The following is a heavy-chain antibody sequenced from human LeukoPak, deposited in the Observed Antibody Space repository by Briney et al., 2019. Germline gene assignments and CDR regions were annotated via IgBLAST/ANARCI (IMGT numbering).Heavy chain of an antibody. J-gene: IGHJ6*03. V-gene: IGHV4-4*07. Sequence: PSETLSLTCTVSGGSISSYYWSWIRQPAGKGLEWIGRIYTSGSTNYNPSLKSRVTMSVDTSKNQFSLKLSSVTAADTAVYYCARTTFSYSSRDPYYYMDVWGKGSTVTVSS. D-gene: IGHD6-13*01. CDR1: GGSISSYY. CDR3: ARTTFSYSSRDPYYYMDV. CDR2: IYTSGST.